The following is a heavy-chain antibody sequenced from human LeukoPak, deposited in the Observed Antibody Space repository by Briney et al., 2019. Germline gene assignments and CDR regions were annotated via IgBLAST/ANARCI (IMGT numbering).Heavy chain of an antibody. CDR1: GFTFSNYW. Sequence: TGGSLRLSCAASGFTFSNYWMIWVRQAPGKGLEWVGNIKQDGSEKRYADSVRGRFSISRDNAQTSLYLQMHSLRAEDTAVYYCARASDPWLQLTWGQGTLVTVSS. J-gene: IGHJ5*02. D-gene: IGHD5-24*01. V-gene: IGHV3-7*05. CDR2: IKQDGSEK. CDR3: ARASDPWLQLT.